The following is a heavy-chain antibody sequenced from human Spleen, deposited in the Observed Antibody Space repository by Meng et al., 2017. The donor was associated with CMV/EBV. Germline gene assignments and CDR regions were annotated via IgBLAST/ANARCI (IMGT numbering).Heavy chain of an antibody. J-gene: IGHJ4*02. Sequence: SVKVSCKASGGTFSSYAISWVRQAPGQGLEWMGGIIPIFGTANYAQKFQGRVTITTDESTSTAYMGLSSLRSEDTAVYYCATNYYDRGDFDYWGQGTLVTVSS. D-gene: IGHD3-22*01. CDR1: GGTFSSYA. CDR3: ATNYYDRGDFDY. V-gene: IGHV1-69*05. CDR2: IIPIFGTA.